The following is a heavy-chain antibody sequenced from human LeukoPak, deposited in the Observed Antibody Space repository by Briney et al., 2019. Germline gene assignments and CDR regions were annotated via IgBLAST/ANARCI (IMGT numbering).Heavy chain of an antibody. Sequence: GGSLRLSCAVSGITLSNYGMAWVRQAPGKGLEWVASLSASGGGTSYADSVRGRFSISRDNAKNTLYLQMNSLRAEDTAVYFCAKRGVVIRVMLIGFHKEAYYFDSWGQRVLVTVSS. CDR3: AKRGVVIRVMLIGFHKEAYYFDS. J-gene: IGHJ4*02. CDR2: LSASGGGT. D-gene: IGHD3-16*01. CDR1: GITLSNYG. V-gene: IGHV3-23*01.